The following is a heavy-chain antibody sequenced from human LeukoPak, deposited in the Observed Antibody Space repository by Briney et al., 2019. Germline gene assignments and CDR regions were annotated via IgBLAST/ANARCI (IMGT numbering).Heavy chain of an antibody. V-gene: IGHV3-21*06. CDR1: GLTFSTSG. J-gene: IGHJ4*02. CDR3: ATETNGRHYDY. D-gene: IGHD1-14*01. CDR2: IGPTGSDR. Sequence: GGSLRLSCTASGLTFSTSGFNWVRQAPGKGLEWVASIGPTGSDRYHADTIKGRFTISRDNANNFLYLQMNSLRAEDTAVYYCATETNGRHYDYWGQGTLLTVSS.